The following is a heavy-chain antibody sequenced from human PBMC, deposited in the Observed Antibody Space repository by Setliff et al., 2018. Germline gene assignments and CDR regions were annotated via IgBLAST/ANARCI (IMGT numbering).Heavy chain of an antibody. CDR1: SGSMITNDYF. J-gene: IGHJ6*03. D-gene: IGHD6-19*01. CDR3: ARYPRRGNGWYPYYVDV. CDR2: IYYSGDT. V-gene: IGHV4-39*07. Sequence: SETLSLTCTVSSGSMITNDYFWGWIRQPPGTGLEWIGSIYYSGDTYYNPSLKSRATVPVDTSTSQFSLRLTSVTAADSAVYFCARYPRRGNGWYPYYVDVWGKGTTVTVSS.